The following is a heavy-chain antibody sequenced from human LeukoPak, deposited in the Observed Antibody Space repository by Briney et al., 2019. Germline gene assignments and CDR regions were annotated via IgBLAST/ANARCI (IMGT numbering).Heavy chain of an antibody. V-gene: IGHV3-30-3*01. CDR2: ISYDGSNK. CDR1: GFTFSSYA. CDR3: ARDLSY. Sequence: GGSLRLSCAASGFTFSSYAMHWVRQAPGKGLEWVAVISYDGSNKYYADSVKGRFTISRDNSKNTLYLQMNSLRAEDTAVYYCARDLSYWGQGTLVTVSS. J-gene: IGHJ4*02.